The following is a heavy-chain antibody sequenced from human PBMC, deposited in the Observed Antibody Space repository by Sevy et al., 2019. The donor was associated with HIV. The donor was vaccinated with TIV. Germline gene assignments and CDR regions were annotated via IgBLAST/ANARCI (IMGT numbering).Heavy chain of an antibody. CDR1: GGSFSGYY. CDR2: INHSGST. V-gene: IGHV4-34*01. J-gene: IGHJ4*02. Sequence: SETLSLTCAVYGGSFSGYYWSWIRQPPGKGLEWIEEINHSGSTNYNPSLKSRVTISVDTSKNQFSLKLSSVTAADTAVYYCARGPPSRYVWGSYRPTRRFDYWGQGTLVTVSS. D-gene: IGHD3-16*02. CDR3: ARGPPSRYVWGSYRPTRRFDY.